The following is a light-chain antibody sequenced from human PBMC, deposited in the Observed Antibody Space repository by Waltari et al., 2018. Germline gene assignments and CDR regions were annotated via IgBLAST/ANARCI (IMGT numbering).Light chain of an antibody. CDR2: DAS. V-gene: IGKV3-11*01. J-gene: IGKJ5*01. Sequence: EIVLTQSPVTLSLAPGERATLSCWASQSVGSSLAWYQQKPGQAPRLLMYDASNRATGIPVRFSGSGSGTDFTLTISSLEPEDFAVYYCQQRANWPITFGQGTRLEIK. CDR3: QQRANWPIT. CDR1: QSVGSS.